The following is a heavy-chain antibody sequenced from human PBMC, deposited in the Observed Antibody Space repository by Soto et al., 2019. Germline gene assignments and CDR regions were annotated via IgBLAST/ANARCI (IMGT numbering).Heavy chain of an antibody. D-gene: IGHD6-19*01. V-gene: IGHV4-34*01. Sequence: PSETLSLTCAVYGGSFSGYYWSWIRQPPGKGLEWIGEINHSGSTNYNPSLKSRVTISVDTSKNQFSLKLSSVTAADTAVYYCARVIGVAGTYYFDYWGQGTLVTVSS. J-gene: IGHJ4*02. CDR3: ARVIGVAGTYYFDY. CDR1: GGSFSGYY. CDR2: INHSGST.